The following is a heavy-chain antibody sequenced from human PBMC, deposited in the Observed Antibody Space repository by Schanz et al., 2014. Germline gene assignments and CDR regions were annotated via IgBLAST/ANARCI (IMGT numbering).Heavy chain of an antibody. CDR1: GFTFSSYG. D-gene: IGHD3-3*01. CDR2: VCYDGSKK. CDR3: AKIWKAHHLTGRPGWSDGMDV. J-gene: IGHJ6*02. Sequence: VQLVESGGGVVQPGRSLRLSCAASGFTFSSYGMHWVRQVPGKGLEWVAVVCYDGSKKYYADSVKGRFTISGDNSKNTLFLQMNSMRVEDTAIYYCAKIWKAHHLTGRPGWSDGMDVWGQGTTV. V-gene: IGHV3-33*06.